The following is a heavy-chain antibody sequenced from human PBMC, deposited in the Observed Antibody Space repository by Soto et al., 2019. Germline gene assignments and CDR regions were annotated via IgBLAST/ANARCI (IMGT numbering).Heavy chain of an antibody. V-gene: IGHV1-69*01. CDR2: IIPIFGTA. D-gene: IGHD1-26*01. CDR3: ARDRVGATSHYHYGMDV. CDR1: GGTFSSYA. Sequence: QVQLVQSGAEVKKPGSSVKVSCKASGGTFSSYAISWVRQAPGQGLEWMGGIIPIFGTANYAQKFQGRVTITADESTSTAYMELSSLRSEDTAVYYCARDRVGATSHYHYGMDVWGQGTTVTVSS. J-gene: IGHJ6*02.